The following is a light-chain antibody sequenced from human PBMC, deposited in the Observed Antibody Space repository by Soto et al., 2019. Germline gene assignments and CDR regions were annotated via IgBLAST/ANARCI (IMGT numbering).Light chain of an antibody. CDR1: QSVSSSY. V-gene: IGKV3-20*01. CDR3: QQYGSSPPIT. J-gene: IGKJ5*01. CDR2: GAS. Sequence: EIVLTQSPGTLSLSPGERATLSCRASQSVSSSYLAWYQQKPGHAPRLLIYGASSRATGIPDRFSGSGCGTDFTLTIRRLEPEDFAVYYCQQYGSSPPITFGQGTRLEIK.